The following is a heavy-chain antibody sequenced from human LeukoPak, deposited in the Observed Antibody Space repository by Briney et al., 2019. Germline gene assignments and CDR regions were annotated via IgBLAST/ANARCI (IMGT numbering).Heavy chain of an antibody. V-gene: IGHV3-30*03. CDR2: ISNDGSNK. CDR3: ATPYDSSGYSPFDY. J-gene: IGHJ4*02. Sequence: GGSLRLSCAASGFTFSGYVMHWVRQAPGKGLEWVSFISNDGSNKYYADSVKGRFTISRDNSKNTLYLQMNSLRAEDTAVYYCATPYDSSGYSPFDYWGQGTLVTVSS. CDR1: GFTFSGYV. D-gene: IGHD3-22*01.